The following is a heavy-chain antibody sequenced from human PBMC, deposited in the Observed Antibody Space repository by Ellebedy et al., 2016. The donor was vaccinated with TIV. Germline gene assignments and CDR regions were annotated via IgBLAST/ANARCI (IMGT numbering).Heavy chain of an antibody. CDR2: IAVYNGHT. Sequence: ASVKVPCXVSGYTFTRYGMSWVRQAPGQGLEWMGWIAVYNGHTKYAQKFQDRVVVTTETATSTVYMELRSLRSDDTAVYYCARSRLGGGHWYFDFWGRGTLVTVSS. V-gene: IGHV1-18*01. J-gene: IGHJ2*01. CDR1: GYTFTRYG. D-gene: IGHD3-10*01. CDR3: ARSRLGGGHWYFDF.